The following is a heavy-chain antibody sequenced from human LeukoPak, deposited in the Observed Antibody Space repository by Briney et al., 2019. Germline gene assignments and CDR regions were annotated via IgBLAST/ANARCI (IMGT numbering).Heavy chain of an antibody. V-gene: IGHV3-30-3*01. J-gene: IGHJ4*02. Sequence: GGSLRLSCAASGFTFSHYAIHWVRQAPGKGLEWVALILYDGSNEYYADSVKGRFTISRDNSKNTLYLQMNSLRAEDTAVYYCAKDLSSSSWYAEYYFDYWGQGTLVTVSS. CDR3: AKDLSSSSWYAEYYFDY. CDR1: GFTFSHYA. D-gene: IGHD6-13*01. CDR2: ILYDGSNE.